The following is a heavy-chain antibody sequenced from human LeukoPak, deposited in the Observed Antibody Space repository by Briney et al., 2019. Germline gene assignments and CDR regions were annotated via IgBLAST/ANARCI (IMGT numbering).Heavy chain of an antibody. CDR3: ARHHLLGLFDY. J-gene: IGHJ4*02. D-gene: IGHD3-3*02. CDR1: GFTFSSYA. CDR2: ISYDGSNK. V-gene: IGHV3-30*04. Sequence: GGSLRLSCAASGFTFSSYAMHWVRQAPGKGLEWGAVISYDGSNKYYADSVKGRFTISRDNSKNTLYLQMNSLRAEDTAVYYCARHHLLGLFDYWGQGALVTVSS.